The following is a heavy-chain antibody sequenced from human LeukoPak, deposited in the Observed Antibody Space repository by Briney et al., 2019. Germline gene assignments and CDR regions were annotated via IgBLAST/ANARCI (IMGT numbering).Heavy chain of an antibody. CDR3: ATTSADIDY. CDR2: ISGSGAST. J-gene: IGHJ4*02. Sequence: RGSLRLSCAASGFTFSSYAMSWVRQAPGKGLEWVSAISGSGASTYYADSVKGRFTISRDNSNNTLYLQMNSLRAEDTAVYYCATTSADIDYWGQGTLVTVSS. D-gene: IGHD1-26*01. CDR1: GFTFSSYA. V-gene: IGHV3-23*01.